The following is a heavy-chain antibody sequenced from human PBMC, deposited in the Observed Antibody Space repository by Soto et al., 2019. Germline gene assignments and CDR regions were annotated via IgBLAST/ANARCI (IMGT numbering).Heavy chain of an antibody. D-gene: IGHD4-17*01. J-gene: IGHJ4*02. Sequence: PSETLSLTCSVSGDSISIGGYYWSWIRQHPGKGLEWIGYIYYSGITNYNPSPKSRVTISVDTSKNQFSLKLSSVTAADTAVYYCARAMTTVTTIDYWGQGTLVTVSS. V-gene: IGHV4-31*03. CDR2: IYYSGIT. CDR3: ARAMTTVTTIDY. CDR1: GDSISIGGYY.